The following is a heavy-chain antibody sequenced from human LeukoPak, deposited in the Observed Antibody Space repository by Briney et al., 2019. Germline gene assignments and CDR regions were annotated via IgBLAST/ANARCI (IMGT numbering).Heavy chain of an antibody. Sequence: GVSLRLSCAASGFTFTDYYMSWIRQAPGKGLEWVSYISISSTTIYYADSVEGRFTFSRDNAKNSLYLQMNSLRDEDTAVYYCARAGRLQYGDYVAFDYWGQGTLVTVSS. D-gene: IGHD4-17*01. CDR2: ISISSTTI. J-gene: IGHJ4*02. CDR1: GFTFTDYY. CDR3: ARAGRLQYGDYVAFDY. V-gene: IGHV3-11*01.